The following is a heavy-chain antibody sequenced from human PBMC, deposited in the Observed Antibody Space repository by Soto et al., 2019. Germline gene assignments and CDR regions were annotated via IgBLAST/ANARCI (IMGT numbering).Heavy chain of an antibody. D-gene: IGHD4-17*01. CDR1: GGSISSYY. Sequence: SETLSLTCTVSGGSISSYYWSWIRQPPGKGLEWIGYIYYSGSTNYNPSLKSRVTISVDTSKNQFSLKLSSVTAADTAAYYCARGLRYPLAYYWGQGTLVTVSS. CDR2: IYYSGST. J-gene: IGHJ4*02. V-gene: IGHV4-59*01. CDR3: ARGLRYPLAYY.